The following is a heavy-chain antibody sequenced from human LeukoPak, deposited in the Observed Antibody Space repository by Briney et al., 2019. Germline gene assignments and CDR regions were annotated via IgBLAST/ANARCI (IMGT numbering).Heavy chain of an antibody. CDR3: ASALGYCSGGSCYSYYYGMDV. CDR2: INHSGST. CDR1: GGSFSGYY. Sequence: SETLSLTCAVYGGSFSGYYWSWIRQPPGKGLEWIGEINHSGSTNYNPSLKSRVTISVDTSKNQFSLKLSSVTAADTAVYYCASALGYCSGGSCYSYYYGMDVWGQGTTVTVSS. D-gene: IGHD2-15*01. V-gene: IGHV4-34*01. J-gene: IGHJ6*02.